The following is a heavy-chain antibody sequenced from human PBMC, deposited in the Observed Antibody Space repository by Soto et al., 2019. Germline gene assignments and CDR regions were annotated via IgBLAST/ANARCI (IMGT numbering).Heavy chain of an antibody. CDR1: GFTFSDYY. Sequence: GRYLRLSSAVSGFTFSDYYMSWIRQAPGKGLEWVSYIGSSGSTIYYADSVKGRFTISRDNAKNSLYLQMNSLRAEDTAVYFCARDRRGYLDYCGQGALVTVSS. CDR3: ARDRRGYLDY. J-gene: IGHJ4*02. CDR2: IGSSGSTI. V-gene: IGHV3-11*01.